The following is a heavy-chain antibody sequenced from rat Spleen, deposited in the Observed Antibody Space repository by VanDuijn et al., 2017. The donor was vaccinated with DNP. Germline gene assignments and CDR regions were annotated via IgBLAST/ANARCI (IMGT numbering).Heavy chain of an antibody. CDR2: ISPTGDNT. D-gene: IGHD1-12*02. CDR3: GTHDYFSDGRYSYPR. V-gene: IGHV5-25*01. J-gene: IGHJ2*01. Sequence: EVQLVESGGGLVQPGRSLKLSCAASGFTFSFYDMAWVRQAPTKGLEWVASISPTGDNTYYRDSVKGRFTISRDGAKSTLYLQMDSLRSEDTATYYCGTHDYFSDGRYSYPRWGQGVMVTVSS. CDR1: GFTFSFYD.